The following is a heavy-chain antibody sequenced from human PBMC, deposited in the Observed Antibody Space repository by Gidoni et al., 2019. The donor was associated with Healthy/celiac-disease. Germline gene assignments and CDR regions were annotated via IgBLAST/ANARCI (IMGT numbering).Heavy chain of an antibody. D-gene: IGHD3-22*01. CDR1: GFPFSSYG. J-gene: IGHJ4*02. CDR2: IWYDGSNK. CDR3: AREGSSGYPYFDY. V-gene: IGHV3-33*01. Sequence: QVQLVESGGGVVRPGRSLRLSFAASGFPFSSYGMHWVRQAPGKGLEWVAVIWYDGSNKYYADSVKGRFTIFRDNSKNTLYLQMNSLRAEDTAVYYCAREGSSGYPYFDYWGQGTLVTVSS.